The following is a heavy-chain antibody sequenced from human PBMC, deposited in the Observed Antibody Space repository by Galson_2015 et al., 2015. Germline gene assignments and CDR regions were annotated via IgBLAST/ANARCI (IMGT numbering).Heavy chain of an antibody. V-gene: IGHV3-9*01. Sequence: SLRLSCAASGFTFDDYAMHWVRQAPGKGLEWVSGISWNSGHIVYADSVKGRFTISRDNAKNSLYLQMNSLRAEDTALYYCAKDLSSSGYYGHFDYWAREPWSPSPQ. CDR2: ISWNSGHI. D-gene: IGHD3-22*01. CDR3: AKDLSSSGYYGHFDY. CDR1: GFTFDDYA. J-gene: IGHJ4*02.